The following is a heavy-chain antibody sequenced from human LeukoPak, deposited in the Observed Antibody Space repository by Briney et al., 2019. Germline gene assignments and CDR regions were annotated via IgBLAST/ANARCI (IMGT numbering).Heavy chain of an antibody. CDR2: LSGSGITT. Sequence: GGSLRLSCAASGFTFSSFGMSWVRQAPGRGLEWVSGLSGSGITTYYADSVKGRFTISRDNAKNSLYLQMNSLRAEDTAVYYCARGVGATEGAFDIWGQGTMVTVSS. J-gene: IGHJ3*02. D-gene: IGHD1-26*01. CDR1: GFTFSSFG. CDR3: ARGVGATEGAFDI. V-gene: IGHV3-21*01.